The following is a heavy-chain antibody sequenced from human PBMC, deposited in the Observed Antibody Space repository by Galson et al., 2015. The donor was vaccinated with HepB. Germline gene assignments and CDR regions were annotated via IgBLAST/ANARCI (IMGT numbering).Heavy chain of an antibody. V-gene: IGHV3-30-3*01. CDR1: GFTFSSYA. Sequence: SLRLSCAASGFTFSSYAMHWVRQAPGKGLEWVAVISYDGSNKYYADSVKGRFTISRDNSKNTLYLQMNSLRAEDTAVYYCARDPGGGYTFDYWGQGTLVTVSS. CDR2: ISYDGSNK. CDR3: ARDPGGGYTFDY. D-gene: IGHD3-22*01. J-gene: IGHJ4*02.